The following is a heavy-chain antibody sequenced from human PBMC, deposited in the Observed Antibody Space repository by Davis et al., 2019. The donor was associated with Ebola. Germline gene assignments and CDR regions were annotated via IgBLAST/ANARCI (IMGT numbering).Heavy chain of an antibody. CDR1: GGSISSYY. J-gene: IGHJ4*02. Sequence: PSETLSLTCTVSGGSISSYYWSWIRQPPGKGLEWIGYIYYSGSTNYNPSLKSRVTISVDTSKNQFFLKLSSVTAADTAVYYCASLLPDYGDYSFDYWGQGTLVTVSS. D-gene: IGHD4-17*01. V-gene: IGHV4-59*08. CDR3: ASLLPDYGDYSFDY. CDR2: IYYSGST.